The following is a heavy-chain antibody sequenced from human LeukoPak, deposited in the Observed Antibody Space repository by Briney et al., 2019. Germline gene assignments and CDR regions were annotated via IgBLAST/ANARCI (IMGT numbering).Heavy chain of an antibody. CDR2: VHYSGST. CDR1: GGSIISGAYY. CDR3: AGDSGNSAFDY. Sequence: SETLSLTCTASGGSIISGAYYWSWIRQHPGKGLEWIAYVHYSGSTYYNPSLKSRFTISVDTSQNQFSLKLRSVTAADTAVYYCAGDSGNSAFDYWGQGTLVTASS. V-gene: IGHV4-31*03. J-gene: IGHJ4*02. D-gene: IGHD4-23*01.